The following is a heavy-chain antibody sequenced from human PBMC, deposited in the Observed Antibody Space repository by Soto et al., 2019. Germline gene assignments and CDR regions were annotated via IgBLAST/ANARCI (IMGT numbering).Heavy chain of an antibody. Sequence: QVQLVESGGGVVQPGRSLRLSCAASGFTFSSYAMHWVRQAPGKGLEWVAVISYDGSNKYYADSVKGRFTISRDNSKNTLYLQMNSLRAEDTAVYYCARDGGWFGAEPQKLPPYYYYGMVVWGEGTTVTVSS. D-gene: IGHD3-10*01. CDR2: ISYDGSNK. J-gene: IGHJ6*04. CDR3: ARDGGWFGAEPQKLPPYYYYGMVV. CDR1: GFTFSSYA. V-gene: IGHV3-30-3*01.